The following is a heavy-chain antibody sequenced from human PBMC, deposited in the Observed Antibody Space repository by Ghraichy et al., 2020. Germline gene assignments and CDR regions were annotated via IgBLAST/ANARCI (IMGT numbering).Heavy chain of an antibody. Sequence: SETLSLTCAVYGGSFSGYYWSWIRQPPGKGLEWIGEINHSGSTNYNPSLKSRVTISVDTSKNQFSLKLSSVTAADTAVYYCARGSIAAAGNLFYYYYGMDVWGQGTTVTVSS. J-gene: IGHJ6*02. V-gene: IGHV4-34*01. CDR3: ARGSIAAAGNLFYYYYGMDV. CDR1: GGSFSGYY. CDR2: INHSGST. D-gene: IGHD6-13*01.